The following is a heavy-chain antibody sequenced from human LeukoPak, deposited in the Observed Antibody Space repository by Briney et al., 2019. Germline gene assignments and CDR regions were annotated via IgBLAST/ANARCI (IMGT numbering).Heavy chain of an antibody. V-gene: IGHV4-38-2*02. CDR2: IYHSGST. CDR1: GYSISSGYY. J-gene: IGHJ3*02. CDR3: ARGSQLGYFDWLLRTDAFDI. D-gene: IGHD3-9*01. Sequence: SETLSLTCTVSGYSISSGYYWGWIRQPPGKGLEWIGSIYHSGSTYYNPSLKSRVTISLDTSKNHFSLKLSSVTAADTAVYYCARGSQLGYFDWLLRTDAFDIWGQGTMVTVSS.